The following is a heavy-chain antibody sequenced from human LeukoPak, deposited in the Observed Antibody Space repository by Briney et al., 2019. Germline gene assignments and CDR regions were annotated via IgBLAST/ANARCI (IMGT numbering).Heavy chain of an antibody. Sequence: GGSLRLSCAASGFTFSSYSMNWVRQAPGKGLEWVSYISSSSSTIYYADSVKGRFTISRDNAKNSLYLQMNSLRAEDTAVYYCARGPPSLPYSQSSQEFDYWGQGTLVTVSS. V-gene: IGHV3-48*04. J-gene: IGHJ4*02. CDR1: GFTFSSYS. CDR2: ISSSSSTI. D-gene: IGHD4-11*01. CDR3: ARGPPSLPYSQSSQEFDY.